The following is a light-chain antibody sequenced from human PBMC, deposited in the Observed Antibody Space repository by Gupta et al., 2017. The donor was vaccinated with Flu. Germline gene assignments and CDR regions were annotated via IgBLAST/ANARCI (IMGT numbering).Light chain of an antibody. CDR3: QQDNSTPQT. Sequence: SLGERATIKCKASKTRLASHDNRNYLAWYQQKPGQPPKLLFYWASTRETGVPDRFSGGGSGTEFTLTISSLQAEDVAVYYCQQDNSTPQTFGQGTKVEIK. V-gene: IGKV4-1*01. CDR1: KTRLASHDNRNY. CDR2: WAS. J-gene: IGKJ1*01.